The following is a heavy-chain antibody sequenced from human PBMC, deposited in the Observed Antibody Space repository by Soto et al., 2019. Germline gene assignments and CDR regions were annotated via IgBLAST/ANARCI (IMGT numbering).Heavy chain of an antibody. V-gene: IGHV1-8*01. D-gene: IGHD2-8*01. CDR1: GYTFTSYD. CDR2: MNPNIGNT. CDR3: ERISIYCTNGVCLHYFDY. Sequence: QVQLVQSGAEVKKPGASVKVSCKASGYTFTSYDINWVRQATGQGLEWMGWMNPNIGNTGYAQKFQGRVTMTRTTSISTAYMELSSLRSEDTAVYYCERISIYCTNGVCLHYFDYWGQGTLVTVSS. J-gene: IGHJ4*02.